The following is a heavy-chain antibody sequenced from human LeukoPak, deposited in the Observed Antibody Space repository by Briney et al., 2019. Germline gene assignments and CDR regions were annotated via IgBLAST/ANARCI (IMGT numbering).Heavy chain of an antibody. J-gene: IGHJ4*02. CDR3: ARNGDDTYYFDS. V-gene: IGHV3-11*01. Sequence: GGSLRLSCATSGFTFSDYYMSWIRQAPGKGLEWVSYISKSGTTIYYADSVKGRFTISRDNAKNSLSLYMNSLRAEDTAVYFCARNGDDTYYFDSWGQGALVTVSS. D-gene: IGHD2-8*01. CDR1: GFTFSDYY. CDR2: ISKSGTTI.